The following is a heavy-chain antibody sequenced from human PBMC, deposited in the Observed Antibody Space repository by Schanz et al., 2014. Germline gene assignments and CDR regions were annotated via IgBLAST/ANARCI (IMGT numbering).Heavy chain of an antibody. V-gene: IGHV3-23*04. CDR3: AKGMGYCSGGTCYDYYYYGLDV. J-gene: IGHJ6*02. D-gene: IGHD2-15*01. CDR1: GFTFNSYA. CDR2: ISGSGGST. Sequence: EVQLVESGGGLVQPGGSLRLSCGGSGFTFNSYAMTWVRQAPGKGLEWVSAISGSGGSTYYADSVKGRFTISRDNSENTLYLQMNSLSADDTAVFYCAKGMGYCSGGTCYDYYYYGLDVWGQGTTVTDSS.